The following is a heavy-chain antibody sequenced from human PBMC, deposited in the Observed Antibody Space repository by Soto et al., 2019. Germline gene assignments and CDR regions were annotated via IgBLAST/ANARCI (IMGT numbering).Heavy chain of an antibody. CDR2: IITIFGTV. CDR1: GGTFSSYA. J-gene: IGHJ2*01. V-gene: IGHV1-69*13. Sequence: SVKVSCKASGGTFSSYAISWVRQAPGQGLEWMGVIITIFGTVNYAQKFQGRVTITADESKSTAYMELGSLRSEDTAVYYCAACDYYDSSGYSYWYVDXWGRGTLVTVSX. D-gene: IGHD3-22*01. CDR3: AACDYYDSSGYSYWYVDX.